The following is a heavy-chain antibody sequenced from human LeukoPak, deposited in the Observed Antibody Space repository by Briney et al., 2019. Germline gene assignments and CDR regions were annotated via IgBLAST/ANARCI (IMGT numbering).Heavy chain of an antibody. CDR1: GFTFSSYG. CDR3: AKAAVGDVFSFDY. Sequence: GGSLRPSCAASGFTFSSYGMSWVRQAPGKGLEWVSGIRGSGDRTFYADSVKGRFTISRDNSENTVYLQMSSLRVEDTAVYYCAKAAVGDVFSFDYWGQGTLVTVSS. J-gene: IGHJ4*02. D-gene: IGHD1-26*01. V-gene: IGHV3-23*01. CDR2: IRGSGDRT.